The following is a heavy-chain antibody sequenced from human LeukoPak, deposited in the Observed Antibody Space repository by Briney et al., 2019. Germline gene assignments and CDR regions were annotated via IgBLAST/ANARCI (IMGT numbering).Heavy chain of an antibody. Sequence: GGSLRLSCAASGFTFRSYALHWVRQAPGKGLEWVAVISDDGNNKYYADPVKGRFTISRDNSRNTLYLQMNSLRAEDTAVYYCARDRSGWSSVIYYWGQGTLVTVSS. D-gene: IGHD3-3*01. V-gene: IGHV3-30*04. CDR2: ISDDGNNK. CDR3: ARDRSGWSSVIYY. CDR1: GFTFRSYA. J-gene: IGHJ4*02.